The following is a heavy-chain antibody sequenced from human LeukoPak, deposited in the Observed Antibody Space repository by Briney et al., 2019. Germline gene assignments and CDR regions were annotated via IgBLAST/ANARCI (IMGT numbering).Heavy chain of an antibody. CDR3: ARVCSSTSCYFY. CDR2: IYHSGST. V-gene: IGHV4-38-2*02. D-gene: IGHD2-2*01. Sequence: SETLSLTCTVSGYSISSGYYWGGIRQPPGKGLEWIGSIYHSGSTYYNPSLKSRVTISVDTSKNQFSLKLSSVTAADTAVYYCARVCSSTSCYFYWGQGTLVTVSS. J-gene: IGHJ4*02. CDR1: GYSISSGYY.